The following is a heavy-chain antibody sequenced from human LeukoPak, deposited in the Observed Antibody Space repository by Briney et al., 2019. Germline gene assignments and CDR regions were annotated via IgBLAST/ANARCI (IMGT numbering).Heavy chain of an antibody. Sequence: QPGGSLRLSCAASGFTFSNYEMNWVRQAPGKGLEWASYISSSGSAIYYADSVKGRFTISRDNAKNSLYLQMKSLRAEDTAVYYCARANYYDITSFDFWGQGALVTVSS. V-gene: IGHV3-48*03. CDR3: ARANYYDITSFDF. CDR2: ISSSGSAI. D-gene: IGHD3-22*01. J-gene: IGHJ4*02. CDR1: GFTFSNYE.